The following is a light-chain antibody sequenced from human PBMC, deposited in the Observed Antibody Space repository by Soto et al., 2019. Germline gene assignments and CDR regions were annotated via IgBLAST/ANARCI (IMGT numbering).Light chain of an antibody. Sequence: DIQMTQSPSSLSASVGDRVTITCRASQSIISYLNWYQQKPGKAPKLLIYAASSLQSGVPSRFSGSGSGTDFTLTICSLQPEDFATYYCQQSYSTPWTFGQGTKVDIK. CDR1: QSIISY. CDR2: AAS. J-gene: IGKJ1*01. CDR3: QQSYSTPWT. V-gene: IGKV1-39*01.